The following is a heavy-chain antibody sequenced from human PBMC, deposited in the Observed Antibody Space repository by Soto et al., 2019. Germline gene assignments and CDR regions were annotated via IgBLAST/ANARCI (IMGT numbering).Heavy chain of an antibody. J-gene: IGHJ6*02. V-gene: IGHV3-30*18. D-gene: IGHD3-3*01. CDR2: LYDGSNK. CDR3: AKEVWSGPMDV. Sequence: QVQRVESGGGVVQPGRSLRLSCAASGFTFSSYGMHWVRQAPGKGLEWVAGLYDGSNKYYADSVKGRFTISRDNSKNTLYLQMNSLRAEDTAVYYCAKEVWSGPMDVWGQGTTVTVSS. CDR1: GFTFSSYG.